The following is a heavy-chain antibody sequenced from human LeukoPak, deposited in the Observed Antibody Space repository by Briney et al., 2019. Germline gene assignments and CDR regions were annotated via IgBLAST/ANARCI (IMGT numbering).Heavy chain of an antibody. D-gene: IGHD2-21*02. CDR1: GFTFDDYA. Sequence: GRSLRLSCAASGFTFDDYAMHWVRQAPGKGLEWVSGISWNSGSIGYADSVKGRFTISRDNAKNSLYLQMNSLRAEDTALYYCAKDMRDGDCVFWYFDYWGQGTLVTVSS. J-gene: IGHJ4*02. V-gene: IGHV3-9*01. CDR2: ISWNSGSI. CDR3: AKDMRDGDCVFWYFDY.